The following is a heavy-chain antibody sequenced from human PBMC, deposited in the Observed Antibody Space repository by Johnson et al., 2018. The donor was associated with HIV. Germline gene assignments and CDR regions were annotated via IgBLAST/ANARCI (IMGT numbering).Heavy chain of an antibody. CDR3: AKVRWLRLDNEAFDS. V-gene: IGHV3-30*04. CDR2: IWYDGSNK. CDR1: GFTFSSYA. Sequence: VQLVESGGGVVQPGRSLRLSCAASGFTFSSYAMHWVRQAPGKGLEWVAVIWYDGSNKYYADSVKGRFTISRDNSKNTLYLQMHSLRLEDTAVYYCAKVRWLRLDNEAFDSWGQGTMVTVS. J-gene: IGHJ3*02. D-gene: IGHD5-12*01.